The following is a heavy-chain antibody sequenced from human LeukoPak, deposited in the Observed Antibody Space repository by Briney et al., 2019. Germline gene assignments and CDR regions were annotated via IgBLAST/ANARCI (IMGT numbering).Heavy chain of an antibody. D-gene: IGHD4-17*01. CDR2: INPSGGST. CDR3: ARDRLTTVTTSTPFDY. J-gene: IGHJ4*02. Sequence: ASVKVSCKASGYTFTSYDLHWVRQAPGQGLEWMGIINPSGGSTTYGQKFQGRVTMTRDTSTSTVYMELSSLRSEDTAVYYCARDRLTTVTTSTPFDYWGQGTLVTVSS. CDR1: GYTFTSYD. V-gene: IGHV1-46*01.